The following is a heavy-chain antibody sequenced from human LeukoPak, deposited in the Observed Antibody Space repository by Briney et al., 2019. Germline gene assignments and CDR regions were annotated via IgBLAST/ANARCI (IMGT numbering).Heavy chain of an antibody. CDR3: ASYDSTGYYVDY. Sequence: SETLSLTCTVSNYSISSSYYWGWIRQPPGTGLEWIGTIYHSGSTYYNPSLKSRVTISVDTSKNQFSLKLSSVTAADTAVYYCASYDSTGYYVDYWGQGTLVTVSS. J-gene: IGHJ4*02. CDR1: NYSISSSYY. D-gene: IGHD3-22*01. V-gene: IGHV4-38-2*02. CDR2: IYHSGST.